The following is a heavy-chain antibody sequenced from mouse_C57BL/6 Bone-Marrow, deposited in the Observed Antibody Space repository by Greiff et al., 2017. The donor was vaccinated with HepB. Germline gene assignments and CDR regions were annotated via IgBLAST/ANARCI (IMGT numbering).Heavy chain of an antibody. D-gene: IGHD1-1*01. CDR3: AFTTVVEDWYFDV. CDR1: GYTFTDYN. Sequence: EVQLQQSGPELVKPGASVKMSCKASGYTFTDYNMHWVKQSHGKSLEWIGYINPNNGGTSYNQKFKGKATLTVNKSSSTAYMELRSLTSEDSAVYYCAFTTVVEDWYFDVWGTGTTVTVSS. V-gene: IGHV1-22*01. J-gene: IGHJ1*03. CDR2: INPNNGGT.